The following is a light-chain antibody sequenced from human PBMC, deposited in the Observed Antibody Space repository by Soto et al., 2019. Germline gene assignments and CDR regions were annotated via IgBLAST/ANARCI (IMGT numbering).Light chain of an antibody. V-gene: IGLV2-14*01. CDR3: NSFTSSGTLV. Sequence: QSVLTQPASVSGSPGQSITISCTGISSDVGGYNYVSWYQQHPGKAPKLMIYEVSKRPSGVSNRISGSKSGNTASLTISGLQAEDEANYYCNSFTSSGTLVFGGGTKVTVL. J-gene: IGLJ2*01. CDR1: SSDVGGYNY. CDR2: EVS.